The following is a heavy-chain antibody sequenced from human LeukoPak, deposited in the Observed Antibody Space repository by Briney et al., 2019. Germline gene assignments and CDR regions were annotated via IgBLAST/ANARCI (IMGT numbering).Heavy chain of an antibody. D-gene: IGHD6-19*01. CDR1: GGSISSSTYY. CDR2: IYYSGST. V-gene: IGHV4-39*07. J-gene: IGHJ4*02. Sequence: SETLSLTCTVSGGSISSSTYYWGWIRQPPGKGLEWIGSIYYSGSTYYNPSLKSRVTISVDTSKNQFSLKLSSVTAADTAVYYCARAPGGGQKTWLVRFSLYSFDYWGQGTLVTVSS. CDR3: ARAPGGGQKTWLVRFSLYSFDY.